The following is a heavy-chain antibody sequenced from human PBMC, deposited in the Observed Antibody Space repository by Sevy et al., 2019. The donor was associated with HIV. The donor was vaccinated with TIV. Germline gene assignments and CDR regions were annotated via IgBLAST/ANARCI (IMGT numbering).Heavy chain of an antibody. D-gene: IGHD2-15*01. CDR1: GYSLSKLS. J-gene: IGHJ5*02. V-gene: IGHV1-24*01. CDR2: LDPGNGEI. Sequence: ASVKVSCKVFGYSLSKLSMHWVRQAPGKGLEWMGSLDPGNGEITYAQTLQGRVTMTEDTSTDTAYMELSGLTSEDTATYYCATVGLGYYSGSSYYPGDWFDPWGQGTLVTVSS. CDR3: ATVGLGYYSGSSYYPGDWFDP.